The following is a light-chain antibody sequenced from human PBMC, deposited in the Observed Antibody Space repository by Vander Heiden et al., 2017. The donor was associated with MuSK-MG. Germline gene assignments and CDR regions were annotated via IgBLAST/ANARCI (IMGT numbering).Light chain of an antibody. J-gene: IGKJ4*01. CDR3: QQANRLPSKT. Sequence: DIQMTQSPSSVSASVGDKVTMTCRASQGISTWLAWYQQKPGKAPKLLIYDSSTWQSGVPSRFSGSGYGKEFTLTISSRQPEDLAPYYCQQANRLPSKTFGGGTKVEIK. V-gene: IGKV1-12*02. CDR2: DSS. CDR1: QGISTW.